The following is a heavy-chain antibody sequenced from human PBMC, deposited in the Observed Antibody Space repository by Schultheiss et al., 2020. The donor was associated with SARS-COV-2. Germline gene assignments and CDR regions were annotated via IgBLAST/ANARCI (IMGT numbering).Heavy chain of an antibody. CDR2: ISSSGSTI. D-gene: IGHD1-26*01. CDR1: GFTVSSNY. J-gene: IGHJ4*02. V-gene: IGHV3-11*04. CDR3: GAVGLVGATYFDY. Sequence: GGSLRLSCAASGFTVSSNYMSWVRQAPGKGLEWVSYISSSGSTIYYADSVKGRFTISRDNAKNSLYLQMNSLRAEDTAVYYCGAVGLVGATYFDYWGQGTLVTVSS.